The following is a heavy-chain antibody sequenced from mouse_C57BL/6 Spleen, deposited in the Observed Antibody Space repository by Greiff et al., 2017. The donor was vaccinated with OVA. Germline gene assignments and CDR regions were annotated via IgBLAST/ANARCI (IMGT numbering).Heavy chain of an antibody. CDR1: GFTFSSYA. V-gene: IGHV5-9-1*02. CDR2: ISSGGDYI. D-gene: IGHD2-3*01. Sequence: DVQLVESGEGLVKPGGSLKLSCAASGFTFSSYAMSWVRQTPEKRLEWVAYISSGGDYIYYADTVKGRFTISRDNARNTLYLQMSSLQSEDTAMVCCRRGRDGYGAGCALWGKGTLVTVS. CDR3: RRGRDGYGAGCAL. J-gene: IGHJ3*01.